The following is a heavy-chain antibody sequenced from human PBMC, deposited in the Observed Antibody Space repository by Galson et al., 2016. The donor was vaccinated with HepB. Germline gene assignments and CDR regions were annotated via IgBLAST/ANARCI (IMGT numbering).Heavy chain of an antibody. CDR3: AREDPEDGHGDY. J-gene: IGHJ4*02. V-gene: IGHV1-69*13. CDR1: GGSLKNFA. D-gene: IGHD1-1*01. Sequence: SVKVSCKASGGSLKNFAVSWVRQAPGQGLEWMGWISPMLGTTSYAQKFQDRVAISADESTSIVYMELSRLTSEDTAVYFCAREDPEDGHGDYWGQGTLVTVSS. CDR2: ISPMLGTT.